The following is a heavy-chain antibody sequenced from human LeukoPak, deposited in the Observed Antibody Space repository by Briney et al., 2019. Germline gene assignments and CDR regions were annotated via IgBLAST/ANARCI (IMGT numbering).Heavy chain of an antibody. Sequence: PGGSLRLSCAAFGFTFDDYAMHWVRQAPGKGLEWVSLISGDGGSTYYADSVKGRFTISRDNSKNSLYLQMNSLRTEDTALYYCAKDSGSYYWLGQPAFDIWGQGTMVTVSS. D-gene: IGHD1-26*01. CDR1: GFTFDDYA. V-gene: IGHV3-43*02. J-gene: IGHJ3*02. CDR2: ISGDGGST. CDR3: AKDSGSYYWLGQPAFDI.